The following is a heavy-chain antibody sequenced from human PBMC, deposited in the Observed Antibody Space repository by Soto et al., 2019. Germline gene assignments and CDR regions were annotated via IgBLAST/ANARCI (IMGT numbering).Heavy chain of an antibody. D-gene: IGHD3-22*01. Sequence: QVQLVQSGAEVKKPGASVKVSCKASGYTFTSYDINWVRQATGQGLEWMGWMNPNSGNTGYAQKFQGRVTMTRNTSISTAYMELSSLRSEDTAVYYCARGSYYDSSGYYSDAYFDLWGRGTLVTVSS. CDR1: GYTFTSYD. V-gene: IGHV1-8*01. CDR2: MNPNSGNT. J-gene: IGHJ2*01. CDR3: ARGSYYDSSGYYSDAYFDL.